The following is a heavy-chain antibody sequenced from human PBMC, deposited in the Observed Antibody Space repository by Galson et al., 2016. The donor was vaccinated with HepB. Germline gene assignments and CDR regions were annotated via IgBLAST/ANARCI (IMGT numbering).Heavy chain of an antibody. Sequence: SLRLSCAASGFTFNNYGIHWVRQAPGKGLEWVADMWFDASNKYYADSVQGRFTISRDNSKNTLYLQMNSLRAEDTAIYYCAKESHRRRWFDNYGMDVWGQGTTVTVSS. V-gene: IGHV3-33*06. J-gene: IGHJ6*02. CDR2: MWFDASNK. CDR3: AKESHRRRWFDNYGMDV. CDR1: GFTFNNYG. D-gene: IGHD2-15*01.